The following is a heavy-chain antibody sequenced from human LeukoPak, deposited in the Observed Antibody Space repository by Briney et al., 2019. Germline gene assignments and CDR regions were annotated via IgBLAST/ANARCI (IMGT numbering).Heavy chain of an antibody. D-gene: IGHD4-17*01. CDR2: IYYTGST. CDR1: GGSISSYY. CDR3: ARHSRVTTSIDY. J-gene: IGHJ4*02. V-gene: IGHV4-59*01. Sequence: SETLSLTCTVSGGSISSYYWTWIRQPPGKGLEWIGYIYYTGSTNYNPSLKNRVTISGDTSKRQFSLELNSVTAADAAVYYCARHSRVTTSIDYWGQGTLVTVSS.